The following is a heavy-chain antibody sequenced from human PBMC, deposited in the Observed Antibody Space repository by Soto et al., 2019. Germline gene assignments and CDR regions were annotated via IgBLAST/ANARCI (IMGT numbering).Heavy chain of an antibody. D-gene: IGHD2-15*01. CDR1: GFTFSTYA. V-gene: IGHV3-23*01. CDR3: QSYCSGGSCYRTNAFAF. Sequence: GGSLRFSCAASGFTFSTYAMSWVRQAPGKGLEWVGVITGSGADTYYADSVKGRFTISRDNSKNTLYLQMNSLRAEDTAVYYCQSYCSGGSCYRTNAFAFWGQGTLVTVSS. CDR2: ITGSGADT. J-gene: IGHJ3*01.